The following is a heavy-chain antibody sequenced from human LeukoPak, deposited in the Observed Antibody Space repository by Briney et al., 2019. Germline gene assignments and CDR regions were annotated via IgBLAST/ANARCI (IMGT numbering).Heavy chain of an antibody. Sequence: SETLSLTCTVSGGSISSSSYYWGWIRQPPGKGLEWIGRIYTSGSTNYNPSLKSRVTMSVDTSKNQFSLKLSSVTAADTAVYYCAGGDCSGGSCYYYYYMDVWGKGTTVIVSS. CDR2: IYTSGST. CDR1: GGSISSSSYY. V-gene: IGHV4-61*05. CDR3: AGGDCSGGSCYYYYYMDV. D-gene: IGHD2-15*01. J-gene: IGHJ6*03.